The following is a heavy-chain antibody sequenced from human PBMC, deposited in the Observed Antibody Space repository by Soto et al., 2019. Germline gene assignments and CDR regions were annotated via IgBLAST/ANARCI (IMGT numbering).Heavy chain of an antibody. D-gene: IGHD3-22*01. V-gene: IGHV1-18*01. CDR1: GYTFTSYG. J-gene: IGHJ4*02. CDR3: ARDIMAVRYYYDSSGYSEASDY. Sequence: AASVKVSCKASGYTFTSYGISWVRQAPGQGLEWMGWISAYNGNTNYAQKLQGRVTMTTDTSTSTAYMEPRSLRSDDTAVYYCARDIMAVRYYYDSSGYSEASDYWGQGPLVTVSS. CDR2: ISAYNGNT.